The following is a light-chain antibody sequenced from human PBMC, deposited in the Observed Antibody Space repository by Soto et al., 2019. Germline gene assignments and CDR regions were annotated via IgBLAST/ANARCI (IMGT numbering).Light chain of an antibody. CDR3: QQYGSSPPWT. Sequence: IVLTQSPSTLSLSPGSRSTLSCRASQSVSSSYLAWYQQKPGQAPRLXIYGASSRATGIPDRFSGSGSGTDFTLTISRLEPQDFAVYYCQQYGSSPPWTFGQGTKVDIK. CDR2: GAS. CDR1: QSVSSSY. V-gene: IGKV3-20*01. J-gene: IGKJ1*01.